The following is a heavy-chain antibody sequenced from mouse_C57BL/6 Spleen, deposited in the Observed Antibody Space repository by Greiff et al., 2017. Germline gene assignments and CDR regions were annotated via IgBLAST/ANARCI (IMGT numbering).Heavy chain of an antibody. CDR1: GFTFSDYG. CDR2: ISSGSSTI. V-gene: IGHV5-17*01. D-gene: IGHD3-2*02. Sequence: DVKLEESGGGLVKPGGSLKLSCAASGFTFSDYGMHWVRQAPEKGLEWVAYISSGSSTIYYADTVKGRFTISRDNAKNTLFLQMTSLRSEDTAMYYCARDSSGLVAYWGQGTLVTVSA. CDR3: ARDSSGLVAY. J-gene: IGHJ3*01.